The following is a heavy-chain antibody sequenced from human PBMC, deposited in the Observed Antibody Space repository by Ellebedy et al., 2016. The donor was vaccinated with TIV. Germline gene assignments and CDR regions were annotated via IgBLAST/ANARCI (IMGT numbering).Heavy chain of an antibody. J-gene: IGHJ1*01. CDR2: IYYSGST. Sequence: MPSETLSLTCTVSGSSISSYYWSWIRQPPGKGLEWIGYIYYSGSTNYNPSLKSRVTISVDTSKNQFSLKLSSVTAADTAVYYCARGVRYYDSSGGFQHWGQGTLVTVSS. D-gene: IGHD3-22*01. CDR1: GSSISSYY. CDR3: ARGVRYYDSSGGFQH. V-gene: IGHV4-59*01.